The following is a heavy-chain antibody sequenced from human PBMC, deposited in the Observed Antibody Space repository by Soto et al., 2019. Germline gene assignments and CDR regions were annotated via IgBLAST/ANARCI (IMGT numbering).Heavy chain of an antibody. CDR2: IWFDGSNK. V-gene: IGHV3-33*01. J-gene: IGHJ4*02. CDR1: GFTFSSYG. Sequence: QVQLVESGGGVVQPGRSLRLSCAASGFTFSSYGMHWVRQAPGKGLEWVAVIWFDGSNKFYADSVKGRFTISRDNSKNTVSLQTNSLRNEDSAADYCATTGPYWGQGTLVTVSS. CDR3: ATTGPY.